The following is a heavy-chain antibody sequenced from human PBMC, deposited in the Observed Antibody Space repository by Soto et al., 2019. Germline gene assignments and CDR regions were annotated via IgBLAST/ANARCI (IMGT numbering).Heavy chain of an antibody. V-gene: IGHV4-31*03. CDR1: FCSIISRGCY. Sequence: SETLSHTYPVFFCSIISRGCYWSWMRQHPGKRLEWIGYIYYSRSTSYNPSLKSRLTISVDTSKNQFFLQLSSVTAADTAVYNWARGVINWGQGTLVTVSS. D-gene: IGHD2-21*01. CDR3: ARGVIN. CDR2: IYYSRST. J-gene: IGHJ4*02.